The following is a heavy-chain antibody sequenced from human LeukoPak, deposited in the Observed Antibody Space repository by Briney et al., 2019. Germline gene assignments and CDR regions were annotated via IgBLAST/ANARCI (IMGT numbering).Heavy chain of an antibody. CDR2: ISAYNGNT. D-gene: IGHD6-19*01. CDR3: AEAVYSSGWYYFDY. CDR1: GYTFTSYG. V-gene: IGHV1-18*01. J-gene: IGHJ4*02. Sequence: ASVKVSCKASGYTFTSYGISWVRQAPGQGLEWMGWISAYNGNTNYAQKLQGRVTITTDESTSTAYMELSSLRSEDTAVYYCAEAVYSSGWYYFDYWGQGTLVTVSS.